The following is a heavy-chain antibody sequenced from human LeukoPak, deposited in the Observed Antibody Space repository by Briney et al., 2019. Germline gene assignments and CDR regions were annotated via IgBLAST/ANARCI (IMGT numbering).Heavy chain of an antibody. V-gene: IGHV3-30*02. D-gene: IGHD3-10*01. Sequence: GGSLRLSCAASGFTFGSYGMHWVRRAPGKGLEWVAFIRYDGSNKYYADSVKGRFTISRDNSKNTLNLQMNSLRVEDTAVYYCAKLAKYFYGSETYYFFEHWGQGTPVTASS. CDR1: GFTFGSYG. CDR2: IRYDGSNK. J-gene: IGHJ4*02. CDR3: AKLAKYFYGSETYYFFEH.